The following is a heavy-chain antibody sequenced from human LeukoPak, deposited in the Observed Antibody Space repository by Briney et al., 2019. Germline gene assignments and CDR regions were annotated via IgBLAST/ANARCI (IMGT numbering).Heavy chain of an antibody. CDR3: ARDRLCGGDCYYYYMDV. J-gene: IGHJ6*03. D-gene: IGHD2-21*01. V-gene: IGHV3-21*01. Sequence: GGSLRLSCAGSGFTFSSYSMKWVRQAPGKGLEWVSFISSSSSYIYYADSVKGRFTISRDNAKNSLYLQMNSLRAEDTAVYYCARDRLCGGDCYYYYMDVWGKGTTVTVSS. CDR2: ISSSSSYI. CDR1: GFTFSSYS.